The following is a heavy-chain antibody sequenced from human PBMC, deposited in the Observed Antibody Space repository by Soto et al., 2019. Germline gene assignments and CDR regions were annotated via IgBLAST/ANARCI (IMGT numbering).Heavy chain of an antibody. CDR2: IDPSDSYT. D-gene: IGHD3-22*01. J-gene: IGHJ3*02. CDR1: GYSFTSYW. V-gene: IGHV5-10-1*01. Sequence: GASLKISCQGSGYSFTSYWISWVRQMPGKGLEWMGRIDPSDSYTNYSPSFQGHVTISADKSISTAYLQWSSLKASDTAMYYCARLTNYYDSRSCAFDIWGQGTMVTVS. CDR3: ARLTNYYDSRSCAFDI.